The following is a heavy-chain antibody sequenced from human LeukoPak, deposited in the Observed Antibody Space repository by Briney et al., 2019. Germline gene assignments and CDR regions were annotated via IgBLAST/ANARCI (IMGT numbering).Heavy chain of an antibody. J-gene: IGHJ4*02. Sequence: GGSLRLSCAASGNYWMHWVPQAPGKGLVGVAHINGDGSWTSYADSVKGRFTISKDNAKNTVYLQMNNLRAEDTAVYYCVSFYETYWGRGTLVTVSS. V-gene: IGHV3-74*01. CDR3: VSFYETY. CDR1: GNYW. CDR2: INGDGSWT. D-gene: IGHD2-2*01.